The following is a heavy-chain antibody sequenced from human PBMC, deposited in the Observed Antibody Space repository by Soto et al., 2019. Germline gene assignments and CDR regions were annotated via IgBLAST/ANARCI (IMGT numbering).Heavy chain of an antibody. Sequence: PGGSLRLSCAASGFTVNNNYMTWVRQAPGKGLEWVSVISSGGTRCYADSVKGRFTISRDNSKNTLYLQMNSLRAEDTAMYYCARDSPYGGYSEGFRGQGTLVTVSS. CDR1: GFTVNNNY. J-gene: IGHJ4*02. V-gene: IGHV3-53*01. CDR2: ISSGGTR. D-gene: IGHD2-21*02. CDR3: ARDSPYGGYSEGF.